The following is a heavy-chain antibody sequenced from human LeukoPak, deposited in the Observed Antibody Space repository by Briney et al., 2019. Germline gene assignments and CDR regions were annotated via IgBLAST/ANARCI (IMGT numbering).Heavy chain of an antibody. CDR2: INPNSGGT. J-gene: IGHJ4*02. CDR1: EYTFTGYY. V-gene: IGHV1-2*02. CDR3: ARGRALVRGAGDY. D-gene: IGHD3-10*01. Sequence: ASVKVSCKASEYTFTGYYMHWVRQAPGQGLEWMGWINPNSGGTNYAQKFQGRVTMTRDTSISTAYMELSRLRSDDTAVYYCARGRALVRGAGDYWGQGTLVTVSS.